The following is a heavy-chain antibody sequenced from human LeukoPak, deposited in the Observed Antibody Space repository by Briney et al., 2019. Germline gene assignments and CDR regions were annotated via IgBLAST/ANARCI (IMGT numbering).Heavy chain of an antibody. CDR2: ISSSSSYI. CDR1: GFTFSSYS. J-gene: IGHJ4*02. CDR3: ARGQTGYCSGGSCFATDY. V-gene: IGHV3-21*01. Sequence: GRSLRLSCAASGFTFSSYSMNWVRQAPGKGLEWVSSISSSSSYIYYADSVKGRFTISRDNAKNSLYLQMNSLRAEDTAVYYCARGQTGYCSGGSCFATDYWGQGTLVTVSS. D-gene: IGHD2-15*01.